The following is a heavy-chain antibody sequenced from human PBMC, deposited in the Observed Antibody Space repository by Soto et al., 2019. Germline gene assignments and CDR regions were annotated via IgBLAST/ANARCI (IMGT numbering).Heavy chain of an antibody. CDR3: AREPRFLEWNSS. Sequence: QVQLVQSGAEVKKPGSSVKVSCTASGGTFSSYTISWVRQAPGQGLEWMGRIIPILGIANYAQKFQGRVTITADKSTSTAYMELSSLRSEDTAVYYCAREPRFLEWNSSWGQGTMVTVSS. V-gene: IGHV1-69*08. J-gene: IGHJ3*01. D-gene: IGHD3-3*01. CDR1: GGTFSSYT. CDR2: IIPILGIA.